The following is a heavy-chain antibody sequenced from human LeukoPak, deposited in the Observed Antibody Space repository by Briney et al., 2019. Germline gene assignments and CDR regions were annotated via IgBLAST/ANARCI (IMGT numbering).Heavy chain of an antibody. D-gene: IGHD2-2*01. CDR1: GFTFSSYA. CDR2: ISGSGGST. Sequence: PGGSLRLSCAASGFTFSSYAMSWVRQAPGKGLEWVSAISGSGGSTYYADSVKGRFTISRDNSKNTLYLQMNSLRAEDTAVYYCAKDIVVVPAAMKYYYYYGMDVWGQGTTVTVSS. CDR3: AKDIVVVPAAMKYYYYYGMDV. V-gene: IGHV3-23*01. J-gene: IGHJ6*02.